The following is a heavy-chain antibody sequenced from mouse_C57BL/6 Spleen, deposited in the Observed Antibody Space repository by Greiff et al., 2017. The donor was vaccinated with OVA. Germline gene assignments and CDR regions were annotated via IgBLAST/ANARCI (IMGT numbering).Heavy chain of an antibody. CDR3: VRQDGSSPWFAY. Sequence: EVQRVESGGGLVQPKGSLKLSCAASGFSFNTYAMNWVRQAPGKGLEWVARIRSKSNNYATYYADSVKDRFTISRDDSESMLYLQMNNLKTEDTAMYYCVRQDGSSPWFAYWGQGTLVTVSA. J-gene: IGHJ3*01. CDR1: GFSFNTYA. V-gene: IGHV10-1*01. D-gene: IGHD1-1*01. CDR2: IRSKSNNYAT.